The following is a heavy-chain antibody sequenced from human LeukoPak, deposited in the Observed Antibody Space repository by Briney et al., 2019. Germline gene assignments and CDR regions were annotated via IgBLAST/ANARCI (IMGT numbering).Heavy chain of an antibody. CDR3: ARDFLAAVVTVYFDY. Sequence: GGSLRLSCAASGFTFSSYAMSWVRQAPGKGLEWVSAISGSGGSTYYADSVKGRFTISRDNSKNTLYLQMNSLRAEDTAVYYCARDFLAAVVTVYFDYWGQGTLVTVSS. D-gene: IGHD2-21*02. J-gene: IGHJ4*02. V-gene: IGHV3-23*01. CDR1: GFTFSSYA. CDR2: ISGSGGST.